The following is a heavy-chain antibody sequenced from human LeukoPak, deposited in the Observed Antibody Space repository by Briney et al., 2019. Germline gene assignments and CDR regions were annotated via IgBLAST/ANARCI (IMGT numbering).Heavy chain of an antibody. CDR3: ARGRGAVAAPTAEYFQH. CDR1: GVSFSGYY. Sequence: SGTLSLTCAVYGVSFSGYYWSWIRQPPGKGLEWIGEINHSGSTNYNPSLKSRVTISVDTSKNQFSLKLSSVTAADTAVYYCARGRGAVAAPTAEYFQHWGQGTLVTVSS. D-gene: IGHD6-19*01. J-gene: IGHJ1*01. V-gene: IGHV4-34*01. CDR2: INHSGST.